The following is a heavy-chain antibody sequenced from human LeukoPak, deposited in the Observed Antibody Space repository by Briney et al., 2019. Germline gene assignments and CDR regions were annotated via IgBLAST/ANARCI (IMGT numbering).Heavy chain of an antibody. J-gene: IGHJ3*01. CDR3: AKFLGGDEKVDAFDV. CDR2: IRGYSGRT. V-gene: IGHV3-23*01. D-gene: IGHD5-12*01. CDR1: GFTFSHYA. Sequence: PGGSLRLSCAASGFTFSHYAMSWVRQIPGKGLDWVSSIRGYSGRTYYTDSVKGRFTISRDNFNNTLYLQMSSLRAEDTALYYCAKFLGGDEKVDAFDVWGPGTRVTVSS.